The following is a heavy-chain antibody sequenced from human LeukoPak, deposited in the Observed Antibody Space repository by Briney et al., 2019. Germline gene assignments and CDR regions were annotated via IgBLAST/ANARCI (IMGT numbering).Heavy chain of an antibody. J-gene: IGHJ4*02. Sequence: GGSLRLSCSASGFTFSDYPMNWVRQAPGKGLEWLSYVNSNSKSIYYADSVKGRFTISRDNAKNSLFLQLNSLRAEDTAVYYCAIFTGIVGATGYYWGQGTLVTVTS. D-gene: IGHD1-26*01. CDR1: GFTFSDYP. CDR3: AIFTGIVGATGYY. CDR2: VNSNSKSI. V-gene: IGHV3-48*01.